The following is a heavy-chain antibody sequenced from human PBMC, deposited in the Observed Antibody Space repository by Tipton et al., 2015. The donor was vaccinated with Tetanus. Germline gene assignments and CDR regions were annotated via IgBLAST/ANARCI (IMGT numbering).Heavy chain of an antibody. CDR2: IYHSGST. CDR3: ARALFSYGYLDY. V-gene: IGHV4-4*02. D-gene: IGHD5-18*01. Sequence: TLSLTCAVSGGSISSSNWWSWVRQPPGKGLEWIGEIYHSGSTNYNPSLKSRVTISVDTSKNQFSLKLSSVTAADTAVYYCARALFSYGYLDYWGQGTLVTVSS. J-gene: IGHJ4*02. CDR1: GGSISSSNW.